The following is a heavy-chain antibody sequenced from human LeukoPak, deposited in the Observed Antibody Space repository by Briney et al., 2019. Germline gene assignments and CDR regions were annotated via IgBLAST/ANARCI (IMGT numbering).Heavy chain of an antibody. D-gene: IGHD3-9*01. V-gene: IGHV4-30-4*01. CDR3: ARLYYDILTGSPNWFDP. Sequence: PSETLSLTCTVSGGSISSGDYYWSWIRQPPGKGLEWIGYIYYSGSTYYNPSLKSRVTISVDTSKNQFFLKLSSVTAADTAVYYCARLYYDILTGSPNWFDPWGQGTLVTVSS. CDR1: GGSISSGDYY. J-gene: IGHJ5*02. CDR2: IYYSGST.